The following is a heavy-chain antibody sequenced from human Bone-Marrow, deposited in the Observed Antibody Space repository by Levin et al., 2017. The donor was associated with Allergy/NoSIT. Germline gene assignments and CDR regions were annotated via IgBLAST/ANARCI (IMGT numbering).Heavy chain of an antibody. J-gene: IGHJ5*02. CDR2: IYYSGST. CDR1: GGSISSSSYY. D-gene: IGHD3-10*01. CDR3: ARRRMVRGVISS. Sequence: SETLSLTCTVSGGSISSSSYYWGWIRQPPGKGLEWIGSIYYSGSTYYNPSLKSRVTISVDTSKNQFSLKLSSVTAADTAVYYCARRRMVRGVISSWGQGSLVTVSS. V-gene: IGHV4-39*01.